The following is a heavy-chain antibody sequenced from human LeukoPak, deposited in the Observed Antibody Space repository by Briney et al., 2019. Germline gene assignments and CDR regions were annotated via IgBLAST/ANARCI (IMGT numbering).Heavy chain of an antibody. CDR3: AKVGVVPAAIGDYYYGMDV. Sequence: GGSLRLSRAVSGFTFRRYAMTWVRQAPGKGLEWVSTITGVDGDTYYADSVKGRFTISRDNSKNTLYLQMNSLRAEDTAVYYCAKVGVVPAAIGDYYYGMDVWGQGTTVTVSS. V-gene: IGHV3-23*01. CDR1: GFTFRRYA. CDR2: ITGVDGDT. J-gene: IGHJ6*02. D-gene: IGHD2-2*01.